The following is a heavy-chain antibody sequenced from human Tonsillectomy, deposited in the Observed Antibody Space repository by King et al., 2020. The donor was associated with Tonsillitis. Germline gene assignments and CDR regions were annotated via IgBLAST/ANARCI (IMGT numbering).Heavy chain of an antibody. Sequence: VQLVESGAEVEKPGASVKVSCKASGYTFTDYYISWVRQAPGQGLEWMGWINPNRGGTYYAQRFQGRVTMTRDTSISTAYMELSRLTSDDTAVYYCARGQLLDYWGQGTLVTVSS. J-gene: IGHJ4*02. CDR3: ARGQLLDY. D-gene: IGHD5-18*01. CDR1: GYTFTDYY. V-gene: IGHV1-2*02. CDR2: INPNRGGT.